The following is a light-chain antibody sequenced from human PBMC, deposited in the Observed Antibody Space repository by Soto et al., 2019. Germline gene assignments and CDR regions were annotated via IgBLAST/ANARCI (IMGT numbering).Light chain of an antibody. CDR1: SGHSSYA. CDR2: LNNDGSH. Sequence: QLVLTQSPSASASLGASVKLTCTLSSGHSSYAIAWHQKQPGKGPRYLMDLNNDGSHTKGDGIPDRFSGSSSGAERYLIISRLQSEDEADYYCQTWGTGFQFFGGGTKLTVL. CDR3: QTWGTGFQF. J-gene: IGLJ2*01. V-gene: IGLV4-69*01.